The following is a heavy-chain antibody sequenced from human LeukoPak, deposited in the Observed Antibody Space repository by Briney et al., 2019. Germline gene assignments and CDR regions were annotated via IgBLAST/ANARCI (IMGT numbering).Heavy chain of an antibody. CDR2: IYYSGDT. CDR3: ARAPADSSGWYSYFDY. CDR1: GGSISSGAYY. J-gene: IGHJ4*02. Sequence: SETLSLTCTVSGGSISSGAYYWSWIRQHPGKGLEWIGYIYYSGDTYYNPSLKSRASISLDTSKNQFSLHLRSVTAADTAVYYCARAPADSSGWYSYFDYWGQGALVTVSS. V-gene: IGHV4-31*03. D-gene: IGHD6-19*01.